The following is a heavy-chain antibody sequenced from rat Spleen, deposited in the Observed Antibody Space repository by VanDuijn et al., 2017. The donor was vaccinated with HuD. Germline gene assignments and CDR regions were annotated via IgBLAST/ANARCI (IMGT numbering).Heavy chain of an antibody. Sequence: EVQLVESDGGLVQPGRSLKLSCAASGFTFSNYGMAWVRQAPTKGLEWVAIISYDGSSSYYRDSVKGRFTISRDNAKSTLYMQMDSLRSEDTATYYCTRHDDYWGQGVMVTVSS. V-gene: IGHV5-29*01. CDR2: ISYDGSSS. CDR1: GFTFSNYG. CDR3: TRHDDY. J-gene: IGHJ2*01.